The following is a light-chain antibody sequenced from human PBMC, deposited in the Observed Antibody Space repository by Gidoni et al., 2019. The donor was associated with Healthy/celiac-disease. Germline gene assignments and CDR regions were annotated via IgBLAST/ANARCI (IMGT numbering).Light chain of an antibody. CDR3: QQSYSTTWT. CDR1: QTISRY. Sequence: DIQMTQSPSSLTASVGDRVTITCRTSQTISRYLNWYQQKQGKAPELLIYAATSLQSGVPSMFSSSGSGTDFTLTSSSLQPEDFATYYCQQSYSTTWTVXXXTKVEIK. CDR2: AAT. J-gene: IGKJ1*01. V-gene: IGKV1-39*01.